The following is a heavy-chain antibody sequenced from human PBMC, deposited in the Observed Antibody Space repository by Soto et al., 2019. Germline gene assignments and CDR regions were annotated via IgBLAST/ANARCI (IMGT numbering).Heavy chain of an antibody. D-gene: IGHD2-15*01. V-gene: IGHV3-64D*08. CDR2: ISSNGGST. J-gene: IGHJ5*02. Sequence: GGSLRLSCAASGFTFSSYAMHWVRQAPGKGLEYVSAISSNGGSTYYADSVKGRFTISRDNSKNTLYLQMSSLRAEDTAVYYCVIIPYCSGGSCYRSWFDPWGQGTLVTVSS. CDR1: GFTFSSYA. CDR3: VIIPYCSGGSCYRSWFDP.